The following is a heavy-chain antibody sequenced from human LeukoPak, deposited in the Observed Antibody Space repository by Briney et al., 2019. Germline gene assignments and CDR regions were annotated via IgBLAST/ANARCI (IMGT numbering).Heavy chain of an antibody. CDR2: INHSGST. CDR1: GGSFSGYY. J-gene: IGHJ1*01. CDR3: ARGGYYDSSGIAVQH. Sequence: SETLSLTCAVYGGSFSGYYWSWIRQPPGKGLEWIGEINHSGSTNYNPSLKSRVTISVDTSKNQFSLKLSSVTAADTAVYYCARGGYYDSSGIAVQHWGQGTLVTVSS. V-gene: IGHV4-34*09. D-gene: IGHD3-22*01.